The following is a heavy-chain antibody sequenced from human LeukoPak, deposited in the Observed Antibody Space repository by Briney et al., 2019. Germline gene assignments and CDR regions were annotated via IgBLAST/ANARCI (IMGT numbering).Heavy chain of an antibody. CDR2: ISAYNGNT. CDR1: GYTFTSYG. J-gene: IGHJ4*02. Sequence: ASVKVSCKASGYTFTSYGISWVRRAPGQGLEWMGWISAYNGNTNYAQKLQGRVTMTTDTSTSTAYMELRSLRSDDTAVYYCARDWSGEYYFDYWGQGTLVTVSS. D-gene: IGHD1-14*01. CDR3: ARDWSGEYYFDY. V-gene: IGHV1-18*01.